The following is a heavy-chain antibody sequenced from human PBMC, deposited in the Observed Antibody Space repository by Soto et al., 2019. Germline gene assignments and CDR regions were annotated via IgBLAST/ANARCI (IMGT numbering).Heavy chain of an antibody. CDR1: GGSISSSSYY. V-gene: IGHV4-39*01. J-gene: IGHJ4*02. D-gene: IGHD6-13*01. Sequence: SETLSLTCTVSGGSISSSSYYWGWIRQPPGKGLEWIGSIYYSGSTYYNPSLKSRVTISVDTSKNQFSLKLSSVTAADTAVYYCARGQAAAGTNYWGQGTLVTVSS. CDR2: IYYSGST. CDR3: ARGQAAAGTNY.